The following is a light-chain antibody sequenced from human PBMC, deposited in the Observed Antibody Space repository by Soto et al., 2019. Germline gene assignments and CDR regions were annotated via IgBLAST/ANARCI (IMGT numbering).Light chain of an antibody. CDR3: QQHFNGPIT. CDR1: QSVSTY. J-gene: IGKJ5*01. CDR2: GAS. V-gene: IGKV3-11*01. Sequence: EIVLTQSPATLSLSPGERATLSFRASQSVSTYLAGHQQKPGQAPRVLIYGASNRATGIPARFSGSGAGTDFTLTISSLEPEDFAVYYCQQHFNGPITFGQGTRLEIK.